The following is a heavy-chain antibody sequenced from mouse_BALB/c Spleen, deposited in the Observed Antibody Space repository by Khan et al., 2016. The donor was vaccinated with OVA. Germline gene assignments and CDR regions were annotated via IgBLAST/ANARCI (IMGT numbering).Heavy chain of an antibody. CDR1: GYSITSDYA. CDR3: ARIYGGDFDY. Sequence: EVQLQESGPGLVKPSQSLSPTCTVTGYSITSDYAWNWIRQFPGNKLEWMGYISYSGNTKYNPSLKSRISITRDTSKNQFFLQLNSVTTEDTATYYCARIYGGDFDYWGQGTTLTVSS. J-gene: IGHJ2*01. CDR2: ISYSGNT. D-gene: IGHD1-1*01. V-gene: IGHV3-2*02.